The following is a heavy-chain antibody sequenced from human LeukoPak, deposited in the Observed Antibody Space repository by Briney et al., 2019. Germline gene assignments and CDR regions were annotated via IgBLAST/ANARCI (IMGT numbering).Heavy chain of an antibody. V-gene: IGHV1-2*02. Sequence: ASVKVSCKASGYTFTDYYIHWVRQAPGQGLEWMAWINPNSGGTYYAQNFHDRITLTRDTSISTAYMALSRLRSDDTAIYYCARANALYCSSTSCLFDYWGQGTLVTVCS. CDR3: ARANALYCSSTSCLFDY. D-gene: IGHD2-2*01. CDR2: INPNSGGT. J-gene: IGHJ4*02. CDR1: GYTFTDYY.